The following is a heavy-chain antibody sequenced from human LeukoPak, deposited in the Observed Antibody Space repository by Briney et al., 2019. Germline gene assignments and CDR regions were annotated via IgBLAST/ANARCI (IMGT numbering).Heavy chain of an antibody. V-gene: IGHV3-11*01. D-gene: IGHD6-19*01. CDR1: GFSFSTYY. CDR3: YASAVVASDY. Sequence: PGGSLRLSCAASGFSFSTYYMGWIRQAPGKGLEWVSYISSGAGTSIYYADSVRGRFFISRDNDKNSLYLQMNSLRAEDTAIYYCYASAVVASDYWGRGTLVTVSS. CDR2: ISSGAGTSI. J-gene: IGHJ4*02.